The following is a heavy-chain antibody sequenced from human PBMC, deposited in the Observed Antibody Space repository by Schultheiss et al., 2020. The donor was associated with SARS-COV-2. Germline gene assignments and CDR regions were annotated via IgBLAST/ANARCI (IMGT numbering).Heavy chain of an antibody. D-gene: IGHD6-6*01. V-gene: IGHV5-10-1*01. J-gene: IGHJ4*02. CDR1: GYSFTNYW. Sequence: GESLKISCQGSGYSFTNYWITWVRQMPGKGLEWMGRIDPSDSYTHYSPSFQGHVTISVDKSITTAYLQWSSLKASDTAMYYCARIIAAPSDYFDYWGQGTLVTVSS. CDR3: ARIIAAPSDYFDY. CDR2: IDPSDSYT.